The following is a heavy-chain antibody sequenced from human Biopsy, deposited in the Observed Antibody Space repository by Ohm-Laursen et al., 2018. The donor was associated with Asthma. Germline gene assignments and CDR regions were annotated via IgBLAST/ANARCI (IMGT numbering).Heavy chain of an antibody. CDR1: GFTFSRYV. D-gene: IGHD3-9*01. CDR2: ISNDGENE. J-gene: IGHJ6*02. V-gene: IGHV3-30*04. CDR3: AREPIKATYFYGMDV. Sequence: SSLRLSCAASGFTFSRYVMHWVRQAPGKGLEWVAVISNDGENEYYGDSVKGRFTISRDKSKSTLYLQLSSLRAEDTAVYFCAREPIKATYFYGMDVWGQGTTVTVSS.